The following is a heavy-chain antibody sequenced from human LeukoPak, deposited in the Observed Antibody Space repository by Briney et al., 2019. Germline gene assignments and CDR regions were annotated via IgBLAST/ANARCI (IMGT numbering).Heavy chain of an antibody. Sequence: SVKVSCKASGGTFSSYAINWVRQAPGQGLEWMGRIIPILGIANYAQKFQGRVTITADKSTSTAYMELSSLRSEDTAVYYCARTVGYCSSTSCPKPAYYYYGMDVWGQGTTVTVSS. D-gene: IGHD2-2*01. CDR1: GGTFSSYA. CDR3: ARTVGYCSSTSCPKPAYYYYGMDV. J-gene: IGHJ6*02. V-gene: IGHV1-69*04. CDR2: IIPILGIA.